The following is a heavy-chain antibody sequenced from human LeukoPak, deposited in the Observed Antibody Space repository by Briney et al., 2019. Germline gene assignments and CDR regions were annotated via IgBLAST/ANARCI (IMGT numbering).Heavy chain of an antibody. J-gene: IGHJ4*02. V-gene: IGHV4-31*03. Sequence: PSETLSLTCTVSGGSISSGGYYWSWIRQHPGKGLAWIGYIYYSGSTYYNPSLKSRVTISVDTSKNQFSLKLSSVTAADTAVYYCARGFYSSSWYYFAYWGQGTLVTVSS. CDR3: ARGFYSSSWYYFAY. D-gene: IGHD6-13*01. CDR1: GGSISSGGYY. CDR2: IYYSGST.